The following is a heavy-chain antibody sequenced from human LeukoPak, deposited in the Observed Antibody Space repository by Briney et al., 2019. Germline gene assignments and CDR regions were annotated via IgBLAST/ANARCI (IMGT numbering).Heavy chain of an antibody. D-gene: IGHD3-22*01. V-gene: IGHV3-11*01. Sequence: GGSLRLSCAASGFSFSDYYMTWIRQAPGKGLEWISYISRDGTTIYYADSVKGRFTISRDNAKKSVFLQMNGLRAEDTAVYYCARDDCDASGSPKGYFDYWGQGSLVAVSS. CDR1: GFSFSDYY. CDR3: ARDDCDASGSPKGYFDY. CDR2: ISRDGTTI. J-gene: IGHJ4*02.